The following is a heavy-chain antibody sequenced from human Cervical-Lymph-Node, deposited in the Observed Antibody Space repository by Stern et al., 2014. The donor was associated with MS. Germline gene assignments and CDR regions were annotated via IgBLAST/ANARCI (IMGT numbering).Heavy chain of an antibody. V-gene: IGHV4-30-4*01. D-gene: IGHD3/OR15-3a*01. CDR1: GGSISSGDYY. CDR2: IYYSGSP. CDR3: AREGPRTGTLVY. Sequence: VQLEESGPGLVKPSQTLSLTCTVSGGSISSGDYYWSWIRQPPGKGLEWIGYIYYSGSPYYNPSLKSRVTISVDTSKNQFSLKLSSVTAADTAVYYCAREGPRTGTLVYWGQGTLVTVSS. J-gene: IGHJ4*02.